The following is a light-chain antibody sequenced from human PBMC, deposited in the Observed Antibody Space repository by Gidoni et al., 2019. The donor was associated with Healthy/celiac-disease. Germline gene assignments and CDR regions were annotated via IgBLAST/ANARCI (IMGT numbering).Light chain of an antibody. CDR2: GAS. CDR1: QSVSSN. J-gene: IGKJ5*01. CDR3: QQYNNWPPRVT. V-gene: IGKV3-15*01. Sequence: EIVMTQSPATLSVSPGERATLSCRASQSVSSNLAWYQQKPGQAPRLLIYGASTRATGIPARFSGSGSGTEFTLTINSVQSEDFAVYYCQQYNNWPPRVTFGQGTRLEIK.